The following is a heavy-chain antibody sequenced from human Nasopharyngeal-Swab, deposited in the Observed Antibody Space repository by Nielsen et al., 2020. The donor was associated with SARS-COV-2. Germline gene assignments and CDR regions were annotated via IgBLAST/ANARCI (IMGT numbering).Heavy chain of an antibody. V-gene: IGHV1-2*06. CDR1: GYTFTGYY. CDR3: ARVRYYDFWSGYSSYYGMDV. D-gene: IGHD3-3*01. J-gene: IGHJ6*02. CDR2: INPNSGGT. Sequence: ASVKVSRKASGYTFTGYYMHWVRQALGQGLEWMGRINPNSGGTNYAQKIQGRVTMTRDTSISTAYMELSRLRSDDTAVYYCARVRYYDFWSGYSSYYGMDVWGQGTTVTVSS.